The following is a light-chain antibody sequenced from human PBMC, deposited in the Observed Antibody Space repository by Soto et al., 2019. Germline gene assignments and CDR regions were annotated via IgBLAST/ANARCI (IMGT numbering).Light chain of an antibody. CDR1: QSISTN. V-gene: IGKV3-15*01. CDR2: GAS. CDR3: QQYGSWPPPWS. J-gene: IGKJ1*01. Sequence: EVVMTQSPATLSVSPGERATLSCRASQSISTNLAWYQQKPGQAPRLLMYGASTRATGVPARFSGSGSGTEFALTISSLQPEDFAVYSCQQYGSWPPPWSFGQGTKVEVK.